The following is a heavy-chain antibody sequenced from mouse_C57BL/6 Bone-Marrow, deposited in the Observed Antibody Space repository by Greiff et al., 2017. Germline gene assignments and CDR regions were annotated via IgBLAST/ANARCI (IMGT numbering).Heavy chain of an antibody. CDR1: GYSITSGYY. V-gene: IGHV3-6*01. Sequence: QSGPGLVKPSQSLSLTCSVTGYSITSGYYWNWIRQFPGNKLEWMGYISYDGSNNYNPSLKNRISLTRDTSKNQFFLKLNSVTTEDTATYYCAREDYYGIDYWGQGTTLTVSS. CDR2: ISYDGSN. D-gene: IGHD1-1*01. J-gene: IGHJ2*01. CDR3: AREDYYGIDY.